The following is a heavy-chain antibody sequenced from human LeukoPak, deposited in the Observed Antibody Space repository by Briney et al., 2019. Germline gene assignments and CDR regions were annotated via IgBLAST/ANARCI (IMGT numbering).Heavy chain of an antibody. CDR2: IYYRGST. Sequence: SETLSLTCTVSGGSIDSYDWSWIRQPPGKGLEWIGYIYYRGSTNYNPSLKSRVTISVDMSKNQFSLKLTSVTAADTAVYYCARVSLGQLDAPHYWGQGTLVTVSS. D-gene: IGHD3/OR15-3a*01. J-gene: IGHJ4*02. V-gene: IGHV4-59*01. CDR3: ARVSLGQLDAPHY. CDR1: GGSIDSYD.